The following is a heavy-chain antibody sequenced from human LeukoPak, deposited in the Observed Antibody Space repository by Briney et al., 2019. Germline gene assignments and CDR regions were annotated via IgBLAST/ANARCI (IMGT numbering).Heavy chain of an antibody. J-gene: IGHJ4*02. D-gene: IGHD2-15*01. V-gene: IGHV3-30*03. Sequence: GGSLRLSCAASGFTFSSYGMHWVRQAPGKGLEWVAVISYDGSNKYYADSVKGRFTISRDNSKNTLYLQMNSLRAEDTAVYYCARGRHQDIVVVVAATPGDYWGQGTLVTVSS. CDR2: ISYDGSNK. CDR3: ARGRHQDIVVVVAATPGDY. CDR1: GFTFSSYG.